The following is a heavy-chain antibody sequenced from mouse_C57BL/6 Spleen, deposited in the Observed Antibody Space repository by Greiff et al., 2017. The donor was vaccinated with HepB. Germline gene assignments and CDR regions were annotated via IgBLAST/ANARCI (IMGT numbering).Heavy chain of an antibody. CDR1: GYTFTSYW. CDR2: IDPNSGGT. D-gene: IGHD1-1*01. Sequence: VQLVESGAELVKPGASVKLSCKASGYTFTSYWMHWVKQRPGRGLEWIGRIDPNSGGTKYNEKFKSKATLTVDKPSSTAYMQLSSLTSEDSAVYYCARRGGSSSYWYFDVWGTGTTVTVSS. V-gene: IGHV1-72*01. CDR3: ARRGGSSSYWYFDV. J-gene: IGHJ1*03.